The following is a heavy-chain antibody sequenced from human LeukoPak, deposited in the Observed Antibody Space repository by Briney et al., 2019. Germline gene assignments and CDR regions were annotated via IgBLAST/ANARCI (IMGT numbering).Heavy chain of an antibody. D-gene: IGHD3-3*01. CDR1: GFTFSSYA. CDR2: INHSGST. V-gene: IGHV4-34*01. CDR3: ARVTRPAHFDY. Sequence: GSLRLSCAASGFTFSSYAMSWVRQAPGKGLEWIGEINHSGSTNYNPSLKSRVTISVDTSKNQFSLKLSSVTAADTAVYYCARVTRPAHFDYWGQGTLVTVSS. J-gene: IGHJ4*02.